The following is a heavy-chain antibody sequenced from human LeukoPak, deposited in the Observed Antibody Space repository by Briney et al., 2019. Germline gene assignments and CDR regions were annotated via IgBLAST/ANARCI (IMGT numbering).Heavy chain of an antibody. CDR2: IDPHDSYT. V-gene: IGHV5-10-1*01. CDR1: GYTFRDYW. J-gene: IGHJ4*02. D-gene: IGHD1-7*01. CDR3: TRRYGNYYPFDY. Sequence: GESLTISCKGSGYTFRDYWIAWVRHMPGKGLEWIGRIDPHDSYTNYSPSFRGHATISIDRSINTAYLQWNSLKASDTAMYYCTRRYGNYYPFDYWGQGTLVTVSS.